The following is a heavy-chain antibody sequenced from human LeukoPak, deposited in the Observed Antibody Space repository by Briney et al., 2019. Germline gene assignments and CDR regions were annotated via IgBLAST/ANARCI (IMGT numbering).Heavy chain of an antibody. V-gene: IGHV4-34*01. Sequence: SETLSLTCAVHGGSFSGYYWSWIRQPPGKGLEWIGEINHSGSTNYNPSLKSRVTISVDTSKNQFSLKLSSVTAADTAVYYCARGRSALSIVVVITNYFDYWGQGTLVTVSS. D-gene: IGHD3-22*01. CDR1: GGSFSGYY. CDR2: INHSGST. CDR3: ARGRSALSIVVVITNYFDY. J-gene: IGHJ4*02.